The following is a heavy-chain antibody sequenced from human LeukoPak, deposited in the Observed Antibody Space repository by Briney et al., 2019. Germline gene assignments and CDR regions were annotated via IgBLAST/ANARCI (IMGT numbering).Heavy chain of an antibody. CDR1: GYTFTSHY. Sequence: GASVKVSCKASGYTFTSHYMHWVRQAPGQGLEWMGIINPSGGSTSYAQKFQGRDTMTRDTSTSTVYMELSSLRSEDTAVYYCAREAGYCSSTSCYALYYYYGMDVWGQGTTVTVSS. V-gene: IGHV1-46*01. CDR3: AREAGYCSSTSCYALYYYYGMDV. D-gene: IGHD2-2*01. J-gene: IGHJ6*02. CDR2: INPSGGST.